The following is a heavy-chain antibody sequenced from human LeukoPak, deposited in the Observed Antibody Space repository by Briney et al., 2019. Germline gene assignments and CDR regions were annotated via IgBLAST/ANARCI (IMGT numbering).Heavy chain of an antibody. Sequence: PSETLSLTCTVSGGSISSYYWSWIRQPPGKGLEWIGYIYYSGSTNYNPSLKSLVTISVDTSKNQFSLRLSSVTVADTAVYYCARGDAYNAGRFDYWGQGTLVTVSS. CDR3: ARGDAYNAGRFDY. V-gene: IGHV4-59*01. CDR1: GGSISSYY. CDR2: IYYSGST. D-gene: IGHD5-24*01. J-gene: IGHJ4*02.